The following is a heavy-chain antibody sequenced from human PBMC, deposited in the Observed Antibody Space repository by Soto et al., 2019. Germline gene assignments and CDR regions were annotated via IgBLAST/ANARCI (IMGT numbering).Heavy chain of an antibody. Sequence: PGESLKSPCKTSGYIFTSYWIGWVRQMPGKGREWMAIISPAGSETRYSPSLIGQVTISADKSISTAYLQWSSLKASDTAIYYCATGIATRYYGMDAWGQGTTVTVSS. D-gene: IGHD6-6*01. J-gene: IGHJ6*02. CDR2: ISPAGSET. V-gene: IGHV5-51*01. CDR3: ATGIATRYYGMDA. CDR1: GYIFTSYW.